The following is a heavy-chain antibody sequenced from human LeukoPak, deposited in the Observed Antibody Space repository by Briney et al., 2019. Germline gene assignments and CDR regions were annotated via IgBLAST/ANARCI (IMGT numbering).Heavy chain of an antibody. CDR3: ARDQENFAVDY. Sequence: PGGSLRLSCAASGFTFRDSYMSWIRQAPGKGLEWVSYISSSGSSLNYADSVRGRFTISRDNAKNSLYLQMNSLRAEDTAVYYCARDQENFAVDYWGQGTLVTVSS. D-gene: IGHD1-7*01. CDR1: GFTFRDSY. J-gene: IGHJ4*02. CDR2: ISSSGSSL. V-gene: IGHV3-11*01.